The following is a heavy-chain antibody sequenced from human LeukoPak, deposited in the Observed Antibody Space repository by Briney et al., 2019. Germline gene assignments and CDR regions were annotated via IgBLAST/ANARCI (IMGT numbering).Heavy chain of an antibody. Sequence: GASVKVSCKASGYTFTGYYMHWVRQAPGQGLEWMGWINPNSGGTNYAQKFQGRVTMTRNTSISTAYMELSSLRSEDTAVYYCARTPSVRQWLVRYYFDYWGQGTLVTVSS. CDR1: GYTFTGYY. CDR2: INPNSGGT. D-gene: IGHD6-19*01. CDR3: ARTPSVRQWLVRYYFDY. J-gene: IGHJ4*02. V-gene: IGHV1-2*02.